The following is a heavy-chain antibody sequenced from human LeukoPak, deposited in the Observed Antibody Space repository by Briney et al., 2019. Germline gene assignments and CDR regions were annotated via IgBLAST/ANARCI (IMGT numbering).Heavy chain of an antibody. D-gene: IGHD3-10*01. CDR3: EKAFNYGSGYNYKTFDS. CDR1: GFTFSYYA. CDR2: ITGTDGST. V-gene: IGHV3-23*01. Sequence: PGGSLRLSCAASGFTFSYYAMSWVRQAPGEGLEWVSGITGTDGSTYYADSVKGRFTISRDNSKSALYLQMNSLRAEDTVLYYCEKAFNYGSGYNYKTFDSWGQGALVTVSS. J-gene: IGHJ4*02.